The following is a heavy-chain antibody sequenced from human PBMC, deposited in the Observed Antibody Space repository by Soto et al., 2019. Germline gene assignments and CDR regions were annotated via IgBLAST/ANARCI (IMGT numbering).Heavy chain of an antibody. V-gene: IGHV1-18*04. CDR3: ARGDTAMVTVDY. CDR2: ISAYNGNT. CDR1: GGTFSTST. Sequence: ASVKVSCKASGGTFSTSTFTWVRQAPGQGLEWMGWISAYNGNTNYAQKLQGRVTMTTDTSTSTAYMELRSLRSDDTAVYYCARGDTAMVTVDYWGQGTLVTVSS. J-gene: IGHJ4*02. D-gene: IGHD5-18*01.